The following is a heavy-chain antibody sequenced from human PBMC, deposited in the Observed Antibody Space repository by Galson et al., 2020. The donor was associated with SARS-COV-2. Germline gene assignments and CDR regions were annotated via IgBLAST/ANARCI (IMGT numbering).Heavy chain of an antibody. D-gene: IGHD3-3*01. CDR3: ARERLPYYDFWRDAGGGWGGYYFYGMDV. J-gene: IGHJ6*02. Sequence: ASVTVSCKASGYTFTGYYMHWVRQAPGQGLEWMGRINPNSGGTNSAQKFQGRVTMTRDTSISTAYMELSRLRSDDTVVYYCARERLPYYDFWRDAGGGWGGYYFYGMDVWGQGTTVTVSS. CDR2: INPNSGGT. V-gene: IGHV1-2*05. CDR1: GYTFTGYY.